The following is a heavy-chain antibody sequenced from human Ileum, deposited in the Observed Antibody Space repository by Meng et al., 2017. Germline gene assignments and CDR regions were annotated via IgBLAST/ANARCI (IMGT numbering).Heavy chain of an antibody. CDR1: GGSISSSNW. J-gene: IGHJ5*01. V-gene: IGHV4-4*02. D-gene: IGHD2-2*01. CDR3: ARVVGGPASMSGWFDP. CDR2: IYHSGSP. Sequence: VRVEVSGPGLVEPSGTLSRTCAVSGGSISSSNWWTWVRQAPGKGLVWIGEIYHSGSPNYNPSLKSRVTISVDKSQNQFSLKLNSVTAADTAVYYCARVVGGPASMSGWFDPWGQGTLVTVSS.